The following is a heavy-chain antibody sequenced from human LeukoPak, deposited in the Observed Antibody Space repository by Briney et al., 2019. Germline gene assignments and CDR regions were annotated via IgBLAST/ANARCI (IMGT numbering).Heavy chain of an antibody. V-gene: IGHV3-7*01. Sequence: GGSLRLSCVVSGLTFSNYWMIWVRHAPGKGLESVAIVNEDGSAKYYLDSVKGRFTISRDNARNSLYLEMNSLSAEDTAVYYCARYSGSYRAFDIWGQGTMVTVSS. CDR1: GLTFSNYW. J-gene: IGHJ3*02. CDR2: VNEDGSAK. D-gene: IGHD1-26*01. CDR3: ARYSGSYRAFDI.